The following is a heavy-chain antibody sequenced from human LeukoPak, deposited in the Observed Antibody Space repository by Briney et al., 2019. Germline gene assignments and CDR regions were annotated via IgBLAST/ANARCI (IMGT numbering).Heavy chain of an antibody. V-gene: IGHV4-59*08. CDR2: IYYSGST. D-gene: IGHD3-10*01. J-gene: IGHJ6*02. Sequence: PSETLSLICTVSGGSISTYYWSWIRQPPGKGLEWIGYIYYSGSTNYNPSLKSRVTISVDTSKNQFSLKLSSVTAADTAVYYCAGNPPYYYGSGSSSYYYYGMDVWGHGTTVTVSS. CDR3: AGNPPYYYGSGSSSYYYYGMDV. CDR1: GGSISTYY.